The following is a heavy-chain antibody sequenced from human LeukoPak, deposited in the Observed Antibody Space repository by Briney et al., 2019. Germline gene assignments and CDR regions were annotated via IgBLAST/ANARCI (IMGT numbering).Heavy chain of an antibody. CDR1: GGTFSSYA. D-gene: IGHD3-22*01. CDR3: ARDRYYYDSSGYYTSTYFDY. Sequence: ASVKVSCKASGGTFSSYAISWVRQAPGQGLEWMGIINPSGGSTSYAQKFQGRVTMTRDTSTSTVYMELSSLRSEDTAVYYCARDRYYYDSSGYYTSTYFDYWGQGTLVTVSS. CDR2: INPSGGST. J-gene: IGHJ4*02. V-gene: IGHV1-46*01.